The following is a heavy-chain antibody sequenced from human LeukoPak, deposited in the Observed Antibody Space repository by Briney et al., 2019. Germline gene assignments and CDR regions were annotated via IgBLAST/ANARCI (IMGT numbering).Heavy chain of an antibody. CDR3: ARGPPITMIVVVSTQNAFDI. J-gene: IGHJ3*02. CDR1: SGSFSGDY. CDR2: INHSGST. D-gene: IGHD3-22*01. V-gene: IGHV4-34*01. Sequence: SETLSLTCAVYSGSFSGDYWSWIRQPPGKGLEWIGEINHSGSTNYNPSLKSRVTISVDTSKNQFSLKLSSVTAADTAVYYCARGPPITMIVVVSTQNAFDIWGQGTMVTVSS.